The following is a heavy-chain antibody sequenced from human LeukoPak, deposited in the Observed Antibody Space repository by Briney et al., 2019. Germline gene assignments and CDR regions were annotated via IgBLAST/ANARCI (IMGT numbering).Heavy chain of an antibody. V-gene: IGHV3-23*01. Sequence: PGGSLRLSCAASGFTFSSYAMSWVRQAPGKGLEWVSAISGSGGGTYYADSVKGRFTISRDNSKNTLYLQMNSLRAEDTAVYYCAKDPLHKYDILTGLRGYYYYMDVWGKGTTVTVSS. J-gene: IGHJ6*03. CDR1: GFTFSSYA. CDR2: ISGSGGGT. D-gene: IGHD3-9*01. CDR3: AKDPLHKYDILTGLRGYYYYMDV.